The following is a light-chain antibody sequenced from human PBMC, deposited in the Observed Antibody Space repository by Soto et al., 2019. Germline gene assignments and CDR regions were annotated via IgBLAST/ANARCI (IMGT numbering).Light chain of an antibody. CDR3: QQRSNWPRFT. V-gene: IGKV3-11*01. CDR1: QSVSSY. Sequence: EIVLTQSPATLSFSPGERPTLSCRASQSVSSYLAWYQQKPGQAPRLLIYDASNRATGIPARFSGSGSGTDFTLTISSLEPEDFAVYYCQQRSNWPRFTFGPGTKWIS. J-gene: IGKJ3*01. CDR2: DAS.